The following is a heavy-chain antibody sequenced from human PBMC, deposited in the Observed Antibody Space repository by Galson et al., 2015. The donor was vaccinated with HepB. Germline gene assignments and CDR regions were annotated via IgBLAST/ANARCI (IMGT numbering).Heavy chain of an antibody. J-gene: IGHJ4*02. D-gene: IGHD3-10*01. CDR2: ISWNSDNI. CDR3: AKDSASVIY. V-gene: IGHV3-9*01. Sequence: SLRLSCAASGLTFDDYAMHWVRQAPGRGLEWVSGISWNSDNIDYADSVKGRFTVSRDNAKKSLYLQMNSIRPEDTALYYCAKDSASVIYWGQGSLVTVSS. CDR1: GLTFDDYA.